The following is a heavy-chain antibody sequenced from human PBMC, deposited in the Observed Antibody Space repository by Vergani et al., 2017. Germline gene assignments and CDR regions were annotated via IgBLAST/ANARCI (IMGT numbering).Heavy chain of an antibody. CDR3: ARDDPHYYFWIGYFH. Sequence: EVQLVESGGGLVQPGGSLRLSCAASGYTLSSYWMSWVRQAPGKGLEWVANIKQDGSEKYYVDSVKGRFTISRDNDKNSLYLQMNILRAEDTAVYYCARDDPHYYFWIGYFHWGQGTLVTVSS. CDR2: IKQDGSEK. J-gene: IGHJ4*02. D-gene: IGHD3-3*01. CDR1: GYTLSSYW. V-gene: IGHV3-7*03.